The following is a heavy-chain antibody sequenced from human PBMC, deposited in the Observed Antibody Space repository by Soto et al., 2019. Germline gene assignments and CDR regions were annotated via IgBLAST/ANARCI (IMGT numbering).Heavy chain of an antibody. V-gene: IGHV1-69*01. CDR2: IIPIFGTA. J-gene: IGHJ2*01. D-gene: IGHD6-13*01. Sequence: QVQLVQSGAEVKNPGSSVKVSCKASGGTFSSYAISWVRQAPGQGLEWMGGIIPIFGTANYAQKFQGRVTITADESTSTAYMELSSLRSEDTAVYYCARGIAAAGTVSNWYFDLWGRGTLVTVSS. CDR3: ARGIAAAGTVSNWYFDL. CDR1: GGTFSSYA.